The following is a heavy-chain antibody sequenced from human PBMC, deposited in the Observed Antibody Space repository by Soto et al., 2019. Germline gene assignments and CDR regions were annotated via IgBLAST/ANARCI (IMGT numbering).Heavy chain of an antibody. Sequence: QVQLVQSGAEVKKPGASVKVSCKASGYTFTSYAMHWVRQAPGQRLEWMGCINAGNGNTKYSQKFQGRVTITRDTSASTAYLELSSLRCEDTAVYYCASAWGAAAGMWFDPWGHGTLVTVSS. D-gene: IGHD6-13*01. CDR2: INAGNGNT. V-gene: IGHV1-3*01. CDR3: ASAWGAAAGMWFDP. J-gene: IGHJ5*02. CDR1: GYTFTSYA.